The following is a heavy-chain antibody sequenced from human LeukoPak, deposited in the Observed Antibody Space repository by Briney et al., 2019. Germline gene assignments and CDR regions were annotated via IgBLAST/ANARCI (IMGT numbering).Heavy chain of an antibody. Sequence: SETLSLTCTVSGGSISSSSYYWGWIRQPPGKGLEWIGSIYYRGSTYYNPSLKSRVTISVDTSKNQFSLKLSSVTAADTAVYHCARRGTSLGGGVYDYWGQGTLVTVSS. D-gene: IGHD5-12*01. CDR3: ARRGTSLGGGVYDY. CDR1: GGSISSSSYY. CDR2: IYYRGST. J-gene: IGHJ4*02. V-gene: IGHV4-39*01.